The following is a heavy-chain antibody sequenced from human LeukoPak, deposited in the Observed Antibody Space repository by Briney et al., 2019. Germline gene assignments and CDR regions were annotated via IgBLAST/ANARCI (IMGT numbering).Heavy chain of an antibody. D-gene: IGHD4-17*01. J-gene: IGHJ4*02. CDR2: ISSSSTI. Sequence: GSLRLSCAASGFTFSSYSMNWVRQAPGKGLEWVSYISSSSTIYYADSVKGRFTISRDNAKNSLYLQMNSLRAEDTAVYYCARDLGYGDNGDYWGQGTLVTVSS. CDR3: ARDLGYGDNGDY. CDR1: GFTFSSYS. V-gene: IGHV3-48*04.